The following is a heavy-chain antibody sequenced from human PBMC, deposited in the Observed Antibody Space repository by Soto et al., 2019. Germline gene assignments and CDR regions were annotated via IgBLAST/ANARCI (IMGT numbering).Heavy chain of an antibody. D-gene: IGHD2-21*02. Sequence: SETLSLTCTVSGGSISSYYWSWIRQPPGKGLEWIGYIYYSGSTNYNPSLKSRVTISVDTPKNQFSLKLSSVTAANAAVYYCARGWGLVFDYWVQGTLVTVSS. CDR3: ARGWGLVFDY. CDR2: IYYSGST. J-gene: IGHJ4*02. CDR1: GGSISSYY. V-gene: IGHV4-59*01.